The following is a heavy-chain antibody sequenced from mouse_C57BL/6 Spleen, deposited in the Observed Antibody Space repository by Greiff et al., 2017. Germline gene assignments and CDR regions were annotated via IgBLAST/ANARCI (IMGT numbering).Heavy chain of an antibody. D-gene: IGHD2-10*01. CDR3: ARSYYGNYDYAMDY. J-gene: IGHJ4*01. CDR2: IYPGSGNT. Sequence: VQRVESGAELVRPGASVKLSCKASGYTFTDYYINWVKQRPGQGLEWIARIYPGSGNTYYNEKFKGKATLTAEKSSSTAYMQLSSLTSEDSAVYFCARSYYGNYDYAMDYWGQGTSVTVSS. V-gene: IGHV1-76*01. CDR1: GYTFTDYY.